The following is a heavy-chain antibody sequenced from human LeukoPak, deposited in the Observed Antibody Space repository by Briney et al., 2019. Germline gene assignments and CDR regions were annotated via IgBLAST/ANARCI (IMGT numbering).Heavy chain of an antibody. Sequence: SVKVSCKASGGTFSSYVISWVRQAPGQGLEWMGGIIPMIGTANYAQKFQGRVTITADESTNTAYMELSSLRSEDTAVYYCARGADDYIVATTPLDYWGQGTMVTVSS. J-gene: IGHJ4*02. CDR1: GGTFSSYV. CDR2: IIPMIGTA. CDR3: ARGADDYIVATTPLDY. V-gene: IGHV1-69*13. D-gene: IGHD5-12*01.